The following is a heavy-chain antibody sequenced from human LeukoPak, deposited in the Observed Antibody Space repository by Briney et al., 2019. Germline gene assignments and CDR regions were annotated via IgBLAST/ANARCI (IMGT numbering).Heavy chain of an antibody. D-gene: IGHD2-21*02. V-gene: IGHV4-59*01. Sequence: SETLSLTCTVSGGSISSYYWSGIRQPPGKGLEWIGYIYYSGSTNYNPSLKSRVTISVDTSKNQFSQKLSSVTAADTAVYYCARRSGDCFDYWGQGTLVTVSS. J-gene: IGHJ4*02. CDR3: ARRSGDCFDY. CDR2: IYYSGST. CDR1: GGSISSYY.